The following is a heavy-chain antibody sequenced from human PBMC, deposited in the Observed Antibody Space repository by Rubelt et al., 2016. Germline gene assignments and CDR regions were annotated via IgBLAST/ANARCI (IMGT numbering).Heavy chain of an antibody. Sequence: QVQLVQSGAEVKKPGASVKVSCKAAGYSFTTYSIHWVRQAPGQRLEWMGWINAGNGNTKYSQKFQGRVTITRDTSARTAYMELSSLRSEDTAIYYCATGYSSGWYVAYWGQGTLVTVSS. CDR3: ATGYSSGWYVAY. D-gene: IGHD6-19*01. CDR1: GYSFTTYS. CDR2: INAGNGNT. V-gene: IGHV1-3*01. J-gene: IGHJ4*02.